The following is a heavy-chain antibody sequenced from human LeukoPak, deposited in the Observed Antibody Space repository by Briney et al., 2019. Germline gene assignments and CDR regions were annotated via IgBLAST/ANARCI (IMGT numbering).Heavy chain of an antibody. J-gene: IGHJ4*02. CDR3: TKASAARCIGVFCYPFDH. Sequence: GSLRLSCAASGFTFNTYAMSWVRQAPGKGLEWVSAINGRTFTTYYADSVQGRFTISRDNSKNILYLQMNSLRVEDTAVYYCTKASAARCIGVFCYPFDHWGQGTLVTVSS. CDR1: GFTFNTYA. V-gene: IGHV3-23*01. D-gene: IGHD2-15*01. CDR2: INGRTFTT.